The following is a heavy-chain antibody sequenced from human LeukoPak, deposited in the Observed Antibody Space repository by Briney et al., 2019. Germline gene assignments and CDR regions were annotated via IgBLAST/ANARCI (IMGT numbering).Heavy chain of an antibody. V-gene: IGHV1-18*01. J-gene: IGHJ4*02. Sequence: ASVKVSCKASGYTFISYGISWVRQAPGQGLEWMGWVSAYADDTNYVQKFQGRVTMTTDTSTSTAYMELRSLRSDDTAVYYCARERVPSYYDFWSGYFVDYWGQGTLVTVSS. CDR1: GYTFISYG. D-gene: IGHD3-3*01. CDR3: ARERVPSYYDFWSGYFVDY. CDR2: VSAYADDT.